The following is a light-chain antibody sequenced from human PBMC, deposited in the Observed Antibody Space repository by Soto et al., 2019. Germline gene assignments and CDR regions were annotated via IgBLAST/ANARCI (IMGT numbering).Light chain of an antibody. CDR2: DND. CDR1: SSNIGSNY. J-gene: IGLJ1*01. Sequence: QSVLTQPPSVSAAPGQTVTISCSGSSSNIGSNYVSWYQQLPGTAPKLLICDNDKRPSGIPDRFSGSKSGPSATLGITGLQTGDEADYYCASWDSSLRAGVFGAGTKLTFL. CDR3: ASWDSSLRAGV. V-gene: IGLV1-51*01.